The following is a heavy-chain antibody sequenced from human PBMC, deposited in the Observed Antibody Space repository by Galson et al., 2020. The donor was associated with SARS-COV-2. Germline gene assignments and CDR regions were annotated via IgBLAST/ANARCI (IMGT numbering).Heavy chain of an antibody. CDR3: ARGASGSYGYYCYMDV. J-gene: IGHJ6*03. CDR2: IYHSGST. D-gene: IGHD1-26*01. V-gene: IGHV4-38-2*02. Sequence: SQTLSLTCTVSGYSISSGYYWGWIRQPPGKGLEWIGSIYHSGSTYYNPSLKSRVTISVDTSKNQFSLKLRSVTAADTAVYYCARGASGSYGYYCYMDVWGKGTTVTVSS. CDR1: GYSISSGYY.